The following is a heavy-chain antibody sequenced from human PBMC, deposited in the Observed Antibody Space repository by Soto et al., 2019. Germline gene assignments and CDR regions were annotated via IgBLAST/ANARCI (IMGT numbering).Heavy chain of an antibody. D-gene: IGHD2-2*01. V-gene: IGHV1-18*01. CDR1: GYTFTSYG. J-gene: IGHJ6*02. CDR3: ARDRYCSSTSCFNPRGGMDV. Sequence: ASVKVSCKASGYTFTSYGISWVRQAPGQGLEWMGWISAYNGNTNYAQKLQGRVTMTTDTSTSTAYMELRSLRSDDTAVYYCARDRYCSSTSCFNPRGGMDVWGQGTTGTVS. CDR2: ISAYNGNT.